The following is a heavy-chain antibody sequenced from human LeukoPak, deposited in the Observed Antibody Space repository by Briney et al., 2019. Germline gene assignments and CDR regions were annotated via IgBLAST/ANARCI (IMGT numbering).Heavy chain of an antibody. CDR3: ATSPVGLRYFDWPMGYDY. Sequence: PGGSLRLSCEASGFTFTTYGMHWVRQVPGKGLEWVAFIRYDGSDKYYVDSVKGRFTISRDNARSTLYLQMNSLRAEDTAVYYCATSPVGLRYFDWPMGYDYWGQGTLVTVSS. D-gene: IGHD3-9*01. CDR1: GFTFTTYG. V-gene: IGHV3-30*02. J-gene: IGHJ4*02. CDR2: IRYDGSDK.